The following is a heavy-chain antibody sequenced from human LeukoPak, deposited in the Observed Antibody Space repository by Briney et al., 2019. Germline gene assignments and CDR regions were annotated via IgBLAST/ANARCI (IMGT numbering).Heavy chain of an antibody. CDR3: ARVTPRETYYYGSSGYFDAFDI. D-gene: IGHD3-22*01. CDR1: GYSFTSYW. J-gene: IGHJ3*02. CDR2: IYPGDSDT. V-gene: IGHV5-51*01. Sequence: GESLKISCKGSGYSFTSYWIGWVRQMPGKGLEWMGIIYPGDSDTRYSPSFQGQVTISADKSISTAYLQWSSLKASDTAMYYCARVTPRETYYYGSSGYFDAFDIWGQGTMVTVSS.